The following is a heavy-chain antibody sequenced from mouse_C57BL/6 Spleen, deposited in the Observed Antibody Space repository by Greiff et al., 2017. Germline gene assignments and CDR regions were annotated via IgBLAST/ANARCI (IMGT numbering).Heavy chain of an antibody. CDR1: GYTFTSYT. CDR3: ERRGAGTAYFDY. Sequence: QVQLKQSGAELARPGASVKMSCKASGYTFTSYTMHWVKQRPGQGLEWIGYINPSSGYTKYNQKFKDKATLTADQSSSTAYMQLSSLPSEDSAVYYFERRGAGTAYFDYWGQGTTLTVSS. D-gene: IGHD4-1*01. CDR2: INPSSGYT. V-gene: IGHV1-4*01. J-gene: IGHJ2*01.